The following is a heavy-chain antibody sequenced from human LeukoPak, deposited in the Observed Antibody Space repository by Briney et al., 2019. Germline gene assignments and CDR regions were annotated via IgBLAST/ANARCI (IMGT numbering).Heavy chain of an antibody. CDR3: ARDQEWFGELSDYYYGMDV. CDR2: IIPIFGTG. J-gene: IGHJ6*04. D-gene: IGHD3-10*01. CDR1: GGTFSSYA. Sequence: SVKVSCKASGGTFSSYAISWVRQAPGQGLEWMGGIIPIFGTGNYAQKFQGRVTITADKSTSTAYMELSSLRSEDTAVYYCARDQEWFGELSDYYYGMDVWGKGTTVIVSS. V-gene: IGHV1-69*06.